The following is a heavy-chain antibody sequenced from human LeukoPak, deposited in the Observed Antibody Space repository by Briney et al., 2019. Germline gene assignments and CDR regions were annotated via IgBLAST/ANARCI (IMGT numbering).Heavy chain of an antibody. J-gene: IGHJ4*02. V-gene: IGHV3-74*03. CDR3: ARGYTYGSIDY. D-gene: IGHD5-18*01. Sequence: GGALRLSCAASGFTFSSYWMHWVRQVPGKGLVWVSRINKDGSSITYADSVKGRFTISRDNAKNTLYLQMNSLRAEDTAVYYCARGYTYGSIDYWGQGTLVTVSS. CDR1: GFTFSSYW. CDR2: INKDGSSI.